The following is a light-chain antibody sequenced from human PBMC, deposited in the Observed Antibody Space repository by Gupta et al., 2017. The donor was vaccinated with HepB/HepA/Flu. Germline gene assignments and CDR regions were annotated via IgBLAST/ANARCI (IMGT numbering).Light chain of an antibody. CDR2: EVT. V-gene: IGLV2-8*01. CDR1: SSDVGGYNY. J-gene: IGLJ1*01. CDR3: SSYASSNNFV. Sequence: SALTQPPSASASPGPSVTISCTGTSSDVGGYNYVSWYQLHPGKAHNLMIFEVTNRPAGVPDRFSASKSGNTASLTISGLQEEDEADYYCSSYASSNNFVFGTGTKVTVL.